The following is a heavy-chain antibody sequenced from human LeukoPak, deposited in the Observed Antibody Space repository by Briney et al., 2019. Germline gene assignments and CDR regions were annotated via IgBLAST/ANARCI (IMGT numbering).Heavy chain of an antibody. CDR1: GGSISSYY. J-gene: IGHJ4*02. Sequence: PSETLSLTCTVSGGSISSYYWSWIRQPPGKGLEWIGYIYYSGSTNCNPSLKSRVTLSLDTSKNQFSLKLNSVTAADTAVYYCARAQPSSIAARGPFDYWGQGTLVTVSS. CDR2: IYYSGST. D-gene: IGHD6-6*01. CDR3: ARAQPSSIAARGPFDY. V-gene: IGHV4-59*01.